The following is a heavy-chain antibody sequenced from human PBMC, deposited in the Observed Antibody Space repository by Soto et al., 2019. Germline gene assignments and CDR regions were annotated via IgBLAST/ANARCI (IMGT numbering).Heavy chain of an antibody. D-gene: IGHD2-2*01. CDR1: GYDFSSYG. J-gene: IGHJ4*02. CDR2: ISASNGNR. CDR3: VRDPQRNDY. V-gene: IGHV1-18*04. Sequence: QVQLVQSGAEVKKPGASVKVSCKASGYDFSSYGISWVRQAPGQGLEWMGWISASNGNRDYAQQFQGRVTMTSDTSRNTAYTELRSLRSDDTAVYYCVRDPQRNDYWGQGTLVNVSS.